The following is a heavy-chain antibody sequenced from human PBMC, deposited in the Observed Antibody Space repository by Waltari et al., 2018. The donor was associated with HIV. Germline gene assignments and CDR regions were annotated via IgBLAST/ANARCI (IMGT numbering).Heavy chain of an antibody. V-gene: IGHV6-1*01. D-gene: IGHD6-6*01. Sequence: QVQLQQSGPGLVKPSHTPSLTCAISGDSVSSTSSARNWIRQSPSRGLEWLGRTYYRSKWYNDYAVSVKSRITINPDTSKNQFSLQLNSVTPEDTAVYYCVYSSSIWGAFDIWGQGTMVTVSS. J-gene: IGHJ3*02. CDR1: GDSVSSTSSA. CDR3: VYSSSIWGAFDI. CDR2: TYYRSKWYN.